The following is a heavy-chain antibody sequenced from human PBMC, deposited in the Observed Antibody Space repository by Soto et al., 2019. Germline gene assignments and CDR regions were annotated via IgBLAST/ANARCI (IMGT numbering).Heavy chain of an antibody. CDR3: ARAIDYYDSSGSDAAFDI. CDR2: INPNSGGT. CDR1: GYTFTGYY. J-gene: IGHJ3*02. D-gene: IGHD3-22*01. V-gene: IGHV1-2*04. Sequence: GASVKVSCKASGYTFTGYYMHWVRQAPGQGFEWMGWINPNSGGTNYAQKFQGWVTMTRDTSISTAYMELSRLRSDDTAVYYCARAIDYYDSSGSDAAFDIWGQGTMVTVS.